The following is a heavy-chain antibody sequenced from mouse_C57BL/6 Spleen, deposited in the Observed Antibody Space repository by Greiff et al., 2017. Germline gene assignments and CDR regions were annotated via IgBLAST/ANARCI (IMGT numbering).Heavy chain of an antibody. J-gene: IGHJ4*01. CDR1: GYTFTSYW. V-gene: IGHV1-59*01. CDR3: ARVDGPYAMDY. Sequence: QVQLQQSGAELVRPGTSVKLSCKASGYTFTSYWMHWVKQRPGQGLEWIGVIDPSDSYTNYNQKFKGKATLTVDTSSSTAYMQLSSLTSEDSAVYYCARVDGPYAMDYWGQGTSVTVSS. CDR2: IDPSDSYT. D-gene: IGHD2-3*01.